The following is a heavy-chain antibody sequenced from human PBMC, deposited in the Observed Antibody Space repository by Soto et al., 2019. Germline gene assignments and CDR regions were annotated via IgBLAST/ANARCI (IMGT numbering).Heavy chain of an antibody. J-gene: IGHJ4*02. Sequence: EVQLVESGGALVQPGGSLRLSCAASGFTFSNYWMHWVRQAPGKGLVWISRMNSDGSNTVYADAVKGRFTISRDNAKNTLYLHMNRLRVEDTAVDDCATSKGGVSHGATTYWGQGTLVTVSS. CDR2: MNSDGSNT. CDR3: ATSKGGVSHGATTY. V-gene: IGHV3-74*01. D-gene: IGHD1-26*01. CDR1: GFTFSNYW.